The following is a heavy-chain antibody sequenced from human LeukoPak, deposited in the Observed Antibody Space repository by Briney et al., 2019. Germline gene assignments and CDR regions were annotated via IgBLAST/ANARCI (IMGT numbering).Heavy chain of an antibody. CDR2: IRYDGSHK. Sequence: GGSQRLSCAASRFTFSIYGVHWVRQAPGRGLEGVAFIRYDGSHKYYAESVGGRFNISRDNSENPLYVQVNSLRAEDTAVYYCAKDQYDDFWGSTFDYWGQGPLATVPS. J-gene: IGHJ4*02. CDR1: RFTFSIYG. D-gene: IGHD3-3*01. V-gene: IGHV3-30*02. CDR3: AKDQYDDFWGSTFDY.